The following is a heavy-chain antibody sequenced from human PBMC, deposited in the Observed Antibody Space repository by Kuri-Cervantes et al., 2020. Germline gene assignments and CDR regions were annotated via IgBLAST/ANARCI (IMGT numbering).Heavy chain of an antibody. CDR3: ARDGAAYYDFWSGHYNHYYGMDV. CDR1: GFTFSSYG. CDR2: ISYDGSNK. J-gene: IGHJ6*02. D-gene: IGHD3-3*01. Sequence: GGSLRLSCAASGFTFSSYGMHWVRQAPGKGLEWVAVISYDGSNKYYADSVKGRFTISRDNAKNTLYLQMNSLRAEDTAVYYCARDGAAYYDFWSGHYNHYYGMDVWGQGTTVTVSS. V-gene: IGHV3-30*03.